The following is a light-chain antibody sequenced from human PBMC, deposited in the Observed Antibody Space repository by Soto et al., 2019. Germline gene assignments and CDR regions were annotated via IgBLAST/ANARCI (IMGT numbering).Light chain of an antibody. CDR1: SSDVGAYNY. V-gene: IGLV2-8*01. J-gene: IGLJ2*01. CDR2: EVS. CDR3: SSFAGSNSLHVV. Sequence: QSVLTQPPSASGSPGQSVTISCTGTSSDVGAYNYVSWYQQHPGKAPKLMIYEVSKRPSGVPDRFSGSKSGNTASLTVSGLQAEDEADYYGSSFAGSNSLHVVFGGGTKVTVL.